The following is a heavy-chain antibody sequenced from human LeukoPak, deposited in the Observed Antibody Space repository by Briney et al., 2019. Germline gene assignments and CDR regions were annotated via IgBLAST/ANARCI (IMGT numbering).Heavy chain of an antibody. D-gene: IGHD4-23*01. CDR1: GGSISGYF. V-gene: IGHV4-59*01. Sequence: SETLSLTCTVSGGSISGYFWTWIRQPPGKGLEWIGFIHYTGSTNYNPSLKSRVTMSVDTSENQFSLKLTSVTAADSAIYYCARVRWLAENWFDPWGQGTLVTVSS. J-gene: IGHJ5*02. CDR3: ARVRWLAENWFDP. CDR2: IHYTGST.